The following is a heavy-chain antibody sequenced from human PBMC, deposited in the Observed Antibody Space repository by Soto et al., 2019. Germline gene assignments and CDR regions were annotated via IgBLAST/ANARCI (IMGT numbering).Heavy chain of an antibody. V-gene: IGHV4-34*01. CDR3: ARSKSEKTYDSSGYVDY. Sequence: SETLSLTGAGYGGPFSGSYWAWFRQTQGKGLEWIGSTHYKGSTYYNPSLKSRVTISVDTSKNQFSLKLSSVTAAETAVYYCARSKSEKTYDSSGYVDYWGQGTLVTVSS. J-gene: IGHJ4*02. D-gene: IGHD3-22*01. CDR1: GGPFSGSY. CDR2: THYKGST.